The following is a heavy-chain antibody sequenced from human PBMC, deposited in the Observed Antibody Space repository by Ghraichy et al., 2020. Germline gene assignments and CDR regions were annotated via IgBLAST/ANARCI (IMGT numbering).Heavy chain of an antibody. CDR1: GGSISSSSYY. CDR2: IYYSGST. Sequence: SETLSLTCTVSGGSISSSSYYWGWIRQPPGKGLEWIGSIYYSGSTYYNPSLKVRVTISVDTSKNQFSLKLSSVTAADTAVYYCAGSSGSYGPDAFDIWGQGTMVTVSS. J-gene: IGHJ3*02. V-gene: IGHV4-39*01. CDR3: AGSSGSYGPDAFDI. D-gene: IGHD1-26*01.